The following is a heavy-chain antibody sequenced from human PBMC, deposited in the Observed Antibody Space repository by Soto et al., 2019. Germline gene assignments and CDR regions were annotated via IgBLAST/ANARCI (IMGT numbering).Heavy chain of an antibody. V-gene: IGHV3-30*18. J-gene: IGHJ6*02. CDR1: GFTFSSYG. D-gene: IGHD3-16*01. CDR3: AKDQGEAYGMDV. CDR2: ISYDGSNK. Sequence: QVQLVESGGGVVQPGRSLRLSCAASGFTFSSYGMHWVRQAPGKGLEWVAVISYDGSNKYYADSVKGRFTISRDNSKNTLYLQMNRLRAEDTAVYYCAKDQGEAYGMDVWGQGTTVTVSS.